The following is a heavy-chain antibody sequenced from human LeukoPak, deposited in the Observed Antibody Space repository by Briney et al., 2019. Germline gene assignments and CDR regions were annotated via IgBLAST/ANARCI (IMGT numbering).Heavy chain of an antibody. J-gene: IGHJ4*02. D-gene: IGHD7-27*01. CDR3: ARAGTGDRSAVFDY. CDR1: GGPFSGYY. V-gene: IGHV4-34*01. CDR2: INHNGYT. Sequence: SETLSLTCAVYGGPFSGYYWNWIRQPPGKGLEWIGEINHNGYTNYNPSFESRVTISVDTSKNQFSLKVYSLTAADTAVYFCARAGTGDRSAVFDYWGQEILVTVSS.